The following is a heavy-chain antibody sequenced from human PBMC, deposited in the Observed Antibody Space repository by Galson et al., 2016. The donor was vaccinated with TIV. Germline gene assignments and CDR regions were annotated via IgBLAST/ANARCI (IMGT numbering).Heavy chain of an antibody. CDR1: GFTFRNFG. V-gene: IGHV3-30*02. CDR2: IRYDGTEK. J-gene: IGHJ6*04. Sequence: SLRLSCAASGFTFRNFGMHWVRQAPGKGLEWVAFIRYDGTEKYFEDSVKGRFNIYRDNSKNTQYLQMNNLRTTDTAVFYCATDGADNSFVHPFNYFLDVWGKGTTVIVSS. D-gene: IGHD3-9*01. CDR3: ATDGADNSFVHPFNYFLDV.